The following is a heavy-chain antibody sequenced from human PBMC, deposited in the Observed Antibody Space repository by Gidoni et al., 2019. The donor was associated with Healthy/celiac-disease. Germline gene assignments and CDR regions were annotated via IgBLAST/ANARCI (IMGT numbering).Heavy chain of an antibody. J-gene: IGHJ4*02. CDR3: ARSSYDFWKPLVDY. D-gene: IGHD3-3*01. Sequence: QVQLQQWGAGLLKPSETLSLTCAVYGGSFSGYYWSWIRQPPGKGLEWIGEINHSGSTNYNPSLKSRVTISVDTSKNQFSLKLSSVTAADTAVYYCARSSYDFWKPLVDYWGQGTLVTVSS. V-gene: IGHV4-34*01. CDR1: GGSFSGYY. CDR2: INHSGST.